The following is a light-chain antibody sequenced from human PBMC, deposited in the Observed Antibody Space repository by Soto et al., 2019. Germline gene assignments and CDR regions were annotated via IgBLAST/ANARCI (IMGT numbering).Light chain of an antibody. CDR1: TRDIAGYNY. J-gene: IGLJ1*01. CDR3: TSFSSSTSLCV. Sequence: QSVPTQPASVSGSLGQSITISCTGTTRDIAGYNYISWYQQLPGKAPKLMIYQVTIRPSGISNRFSGSKSGNTASLTISGLQAEDEADYYCTSFSSSTSLCVFGTGTKV. V-gene: IGLV2-14*01. CDR2: QVT.